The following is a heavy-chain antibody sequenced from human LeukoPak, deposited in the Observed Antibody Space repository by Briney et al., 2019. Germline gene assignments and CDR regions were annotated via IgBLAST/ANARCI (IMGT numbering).Heavy chain of an antibody. Sequence: GGSLRLSCAASGFDFSTYGMSWVRQAPGKGLQWVSTISGTTDTTYYPDSVKGRFTISRDNSKNTLYLQMNSLRREDTAIYFCARMAIRNYYGSGTYSGSYSYDAFDIWGQGTLVTVSS. D-gene: IGHD3-10*01. V-gene: IGHV3-23*01. CDR3: ARMAIRNYYGSGTYSGSYSYDAFDI. CDR2: ISGTTDTT. CDR1: GFDFSTYG. J-gene: IGHJ3*02.